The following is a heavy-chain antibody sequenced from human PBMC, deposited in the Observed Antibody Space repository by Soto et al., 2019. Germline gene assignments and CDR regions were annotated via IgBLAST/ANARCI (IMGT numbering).Heavy chain of an antibody. Sequence: SETLSLTCTVSGGSISSYYWSWIRQPPGKGLEWIGYIYYSGSTNYNPSLKSRVTISVDTFKNQFSLKLSSVTAADTAVYYCARSSFWSGYYTVWFDPWGQGTLVTVSS. CDR1: GGSISSYY. J-gene: IGHJ5*02. CDR3: ARSSFWSGYYTVWFDP. CDR2: IYYSGST. V-gene: IGHV4-59*08. D-gene: IGHD3-3*01.